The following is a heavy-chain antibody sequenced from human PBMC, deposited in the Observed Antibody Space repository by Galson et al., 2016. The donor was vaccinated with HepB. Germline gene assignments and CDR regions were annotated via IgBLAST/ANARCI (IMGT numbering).Heavy chain of an antibody. CDR1: GGTLSSYA. V-gene: IGHV1-69*13. J-gene: IGHJ2*01. CDR2: IIPIFGTG. CDR3: ARTVTDRATLDWYFEL. Sequence: SVKVSCKASGGTLSSYAISWVRQAPGQGLEWMGGIIPIFGTGHYAQNFQGRVTIIADESTSTAYMELSSLRSEDTAAYYCARTVTDRATLDWYFELWGRGTLVTVSS. D-gene: IGHD1-26*01.